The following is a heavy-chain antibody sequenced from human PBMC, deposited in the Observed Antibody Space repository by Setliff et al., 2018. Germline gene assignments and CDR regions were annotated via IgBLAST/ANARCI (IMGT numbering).Heavy chain of an antibody. J-gene: IGHJ6*03. V-gene: IGHV4-61*09. D-gene: IGHD1-26*01. CDR2: IQTSGTT. Sequence: SETLSLTCTVSGGSVSSGSYYWSWIRQPAGKGLEWFGHIQTSGTTNYNPSLKSRVTLSVDTSKNQFSLKVSSVTAADTAVYYCARAPPNRYSGSYEYFYMDVWGKGTTVTVSS. CDR1: GGSVSSGSYY. CDR3: ARAPPNRYSGSYEYFYMDV.